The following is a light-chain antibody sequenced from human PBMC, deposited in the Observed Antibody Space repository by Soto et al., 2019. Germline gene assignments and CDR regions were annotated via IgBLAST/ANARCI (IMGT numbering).Light chain of an antibody. CDR2: HAS. J-gene: IGKJ1*01. CDR3: QQYNNWPPWT. Sequence: EIVMTQSPATVSVSPGERATLSCRASQSVSDKLAWYQQKPGQAPRLLIYHASARATGNPARFSGSGSGTEFTLTISGLQSEDFAVYYCQQYNNWPPWTFGQGTKVEIK. CDR1: QSVSDK. V-gene: IGKV3-15*01.